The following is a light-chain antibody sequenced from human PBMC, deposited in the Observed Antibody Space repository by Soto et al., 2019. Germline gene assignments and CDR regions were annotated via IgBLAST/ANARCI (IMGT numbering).Light chain of an antibody. CDR2: DAS. CDR1: QDVGHY. V-gene: IGKV3D-11*01. J-gene: IGKJ2*01. CDR3: QQYGNSPS. Sequence: IVLAQSPATLSLSPGERATLSCRASQDVGHYLAWYQQRPGQAPRLLIYDASNRATGIPARFSGGGSGTDFTLTISSLEPEDFAVYHCQQYGNSPSFGQGTKLEIK.